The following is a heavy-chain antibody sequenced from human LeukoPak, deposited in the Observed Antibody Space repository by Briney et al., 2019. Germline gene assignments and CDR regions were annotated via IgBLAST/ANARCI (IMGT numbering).Heavy chain of an antibody. CDR2: ISYDGSNK. J-gene: IGHJ4*02. CDR3: ARDSVGATNYFDY. V-gene: IGHV3-30-3*01. CDR1: GFTFSSYA. D-gene: IGHD1-26*01. Sequence: SGGSLRLSCAASGFTFSSYAMHWVRQAPGKGLEWVAVISYDGSNKYYADYVKGRFTISRDNSKNTLYLQMNSLRAEDTAVYYCARDSVGATNYFDYWGQGTLVTVSS.